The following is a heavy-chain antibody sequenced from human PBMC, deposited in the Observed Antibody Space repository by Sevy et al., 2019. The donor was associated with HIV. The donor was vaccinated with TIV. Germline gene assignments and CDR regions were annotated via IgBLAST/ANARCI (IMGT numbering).Heavy chain of an antibody. CDR3: ARALQEFYYAMDV. J-gene: IGHJ6*02. Sequence: KQSQTLSLTCSVSGDSISNYYWSWIRQPPGKGLEWIGYIYYTRSTNYNPSLKSRVTISSDTSKNQFSLRLSSVTAADTAVYYCARALQEFYYAMDVWGQGTTVTVSS. CDR2: IYYTRST. V-gene: IGHV4-59*01. D-gene: IGHD3-10*01. CDR1: GDSISNYY.